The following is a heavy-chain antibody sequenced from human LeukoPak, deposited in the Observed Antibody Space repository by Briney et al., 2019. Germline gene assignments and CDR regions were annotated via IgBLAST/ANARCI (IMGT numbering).Heavy chain of an antibody. Sequence: GSLRLSCAASGFTFSSYGMHWVRQAPGKGLEWIGSIYYSGSTYYNPSLKSRVTISVDTSKNQFSLKLSSVTAADTAVYYCASYYYGSGSYGPPRINAFDIWGQGTMVTVSS. J-gene: IGHJ3*02. D-gene: IGHD3-10*01. CDR1: GFTFSSYG. V-gene: IGHV4-39*07. CDR2: IYYSGST. CDR3: ASYYYGSGSYGPPRINAFDI.